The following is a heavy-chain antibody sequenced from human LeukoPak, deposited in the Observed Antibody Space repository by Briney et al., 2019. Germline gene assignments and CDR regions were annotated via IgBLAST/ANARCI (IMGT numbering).Heavy chain of an antibody. CDR1: GGSISGFY. V-gene: IGHV4-59*08. J-gene: IGHJ4*02. D-gene: IGHD6-13*01. CDR3: ARSLPGNDFWYPPLFDY. CDR2: IHDSGNT. Sequence: PSVTLSLTCTVSGGSISGFYWNWIRQPPGKALEWIAYIHDSGNTNSNPSLNSRVAISIDAPKKHFSLKLNSVTAADTAVYYCARSLPGNDFWYPPLFDYWGQGALVTVSS.